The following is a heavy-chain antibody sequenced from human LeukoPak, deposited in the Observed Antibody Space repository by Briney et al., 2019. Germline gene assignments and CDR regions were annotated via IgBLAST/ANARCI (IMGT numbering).Heavy chain of an antibody. CDR3: ARPSGPDYYYYYMDV. CDR2: IYHSGST. Sequence: SETLSLTCTVSSGSISSSSYYWGWIRQPPGKGLEWIGSIYHSGSTYYNPSLKSRVTISVDTSKNQFSLKLSSVTAADTAVYYCARPSGPDYYYYYMDVWGKGTTVTVSS. D-gene: IGHD1-1*01. V-gene: IGHV4-39*01. CDR1: SGSISSSSYY. J-gene: IGHJ6*03.